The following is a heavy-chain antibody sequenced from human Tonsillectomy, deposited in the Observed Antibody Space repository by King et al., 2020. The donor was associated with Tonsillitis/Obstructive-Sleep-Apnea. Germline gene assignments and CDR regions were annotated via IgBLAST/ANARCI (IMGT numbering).Heavy chain of an antibody. V-gene: IGHV3-30*18. CDR1: GFTFSSNG. Sequence: VQLVESGGGVVQPGRSLRLSCAASGFTFSSNGMHWVRQAPGKGLEWVAVISYDGSNKYYADSVKGRFTISRDNSKNTLYLQMNSLRTEDTAVYYCAKVGSSSWSLDYWGQGTLVTVSS. CDR2: ISYDGSNK. CDR3: AKVGSSSWSLDY. J-gene: IGHJ4*02. D-gene: IGHD6-13*01.